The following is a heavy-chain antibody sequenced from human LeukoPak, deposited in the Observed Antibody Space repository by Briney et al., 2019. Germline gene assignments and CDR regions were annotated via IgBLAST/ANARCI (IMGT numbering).Heavy chain of an antibody. J-gene: IGHJ4*02. CDR3: AGEYCSGGSCRQGFDY. D-gene: IGHD2-15*01. CDR1: GYTFTDYY. V-gene: IGHV1-2*02. CDR2: INPNSGDT. Sequence: ASVKVSCKASGYTFTDYYMHWVRQAPGQGLEWMGWINPNSGDTNHAQNFQGRVTLTRDTSIGSAYMELSSLRSDDSAVYYCAGEYCSGGSCRQGFDYWGQGTLVTVSS.